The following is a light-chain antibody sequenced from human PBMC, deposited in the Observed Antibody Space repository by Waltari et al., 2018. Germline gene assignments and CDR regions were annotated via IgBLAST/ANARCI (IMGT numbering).Light chain of an antibody. J-gene: IGLJ3*02. CDR2: RNN. CDR1: SSNIGSNY. V-gene: IGLV1-47*01. Sequence: QSVLTQSPSASGTPGQRVSISCSGSSSNIGSNYVFWYQQLPGTAPKLLLYRNNPRPSGVPDRVSGSESGTSASLAISGRRSEDEADYYCGAWDGSLSGRVFGGGTKLTVL. CDR3: GAWDGSLSGRV.